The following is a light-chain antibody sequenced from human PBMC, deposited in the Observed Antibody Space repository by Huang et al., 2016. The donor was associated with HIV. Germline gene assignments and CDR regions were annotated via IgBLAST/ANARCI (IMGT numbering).Light chain of an antibody. CDR1: QDIKYY. CDR2: AAS. CDR3: QKYDSVPRT. Sequence: DIQMTQYPSSLSASVGDRVTITCRASQDIKYYLAWYQQKAGQVPKLLIYAASSLQSGVPSRFSGSGSGTDFTLSITSLQPEDVAIYYCQKYDSVPRTFGQGTKVDIK. J-gene: IGKJ1*01. V-gene: IGKV1-27*01.